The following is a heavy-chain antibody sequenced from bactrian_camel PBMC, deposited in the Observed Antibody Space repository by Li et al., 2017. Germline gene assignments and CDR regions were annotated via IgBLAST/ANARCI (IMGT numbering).Heavy chain of an antibody. D-gene: IGHD5*01. J-gene: IGHJ4*01. CDR3: AARDTGLCEIMSAYNY. V-gene: IGHV3S10*01. CDR2: IDSDGLA. CDR1: GYTYSSYC. Sequence: QLVESGGGSVQAGGSLRLSCAASGYTYSSYCMGWFRQAPGKEREGVAVIDSDGLAKYADSVKGRFTISQDNAKNTLYLQMNSLKPEDSGMYYCAARDTGLCEIMSAYNYWGQGTQVTVS.